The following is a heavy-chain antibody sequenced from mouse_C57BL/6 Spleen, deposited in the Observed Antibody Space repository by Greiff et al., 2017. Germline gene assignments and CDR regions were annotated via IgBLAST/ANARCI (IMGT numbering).Heavy chain of an antibody. Sequence: DVKLQESGPGLVKPSQSLSLTCSVTGYSITSGYYWNWIRQFPGNKLEWMGYISYDGSNNYNPSLKNRISITRDTSKNQFFLKLNSVTTEDTATYYCARGSNYPYWYFDVWGTGTTVTVSS. CDR1: GYSITSGYY. CDR2: ISYDGSN. CDR3: ARGSNYPYWYFDV. J-gene: IGHJ1*03. D-gene: IGHD2-5*01. V-gene: IGHV3-6*01.